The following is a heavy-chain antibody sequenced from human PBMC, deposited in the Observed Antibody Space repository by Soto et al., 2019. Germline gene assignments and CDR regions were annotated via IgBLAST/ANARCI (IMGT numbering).Heavy chain of an antibody. Sequence: QVQLVQSGAEVKKPGSSVKVSCKASGGTFNSYTISWVRQAPGQGLEWMGRIIPILGIENYAQKFQGRVTITADKYASSAYMELSSLRSEDTAVYYCAREHSDSSCWYVPDCWGQGTLVTVSS. CDR3: AREHSDSSCWYVPDC. CDR1: GGTFNSYT. CDR2: IIPILGIE. D-gene: IGHD6-13*01. V-gene: IGHV1-69*08. J-gene: IGHJ4*02.